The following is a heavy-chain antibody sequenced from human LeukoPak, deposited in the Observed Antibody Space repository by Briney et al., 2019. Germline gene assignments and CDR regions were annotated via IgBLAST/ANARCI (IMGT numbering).Heavy chain of an antibody. D-gene: IGHD3-22*01. Sequence: GGSLRLSCAASGFTFSGSAMHWVRQASGKGLEWVSRIRSKANSYATAYAASVKGRFTISRDDSKNTAYLQMNSLKTEDTAVYYCKVTLRDSSATDAFDIWGQGTMVTVSS. CDR1: GFTFSGSA. J-gene: IGHJ3*02. CDR3: KVTLRDSSATDAFDI. CDR2: IRSKANSYAT. V-gene: IGHV3-73*01.